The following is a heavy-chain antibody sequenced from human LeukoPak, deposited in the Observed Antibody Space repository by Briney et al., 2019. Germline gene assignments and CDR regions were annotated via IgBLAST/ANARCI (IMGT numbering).Heavy chain of an antibody. CDR3: ARGYSSSWYRMVWFDP. D-gene: IGHD6-13*01. J-gene: IGHJ5*02. CDR1: GGSISSYY. Sequence: PSETLSLTCTVSGGSISSYYWSWIRQPPGKGLEWIGYIYYSGSINYNPSLKSRVTISVDTSKNQFSLKLSSVTAADTAVYYCARGYSSSWYRMVWFDPWGQGTLVTVSS. CDR2: IYYSGSI. V-gene: IGHV4-59*01.